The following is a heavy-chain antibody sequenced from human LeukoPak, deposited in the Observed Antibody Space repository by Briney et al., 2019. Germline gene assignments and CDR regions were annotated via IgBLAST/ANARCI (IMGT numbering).Heavy chain of an antibody. CDR3: ARGGSYRNYFDY. CDR1: DDSITMYY. Sequence: SETLSLTCSVSDDSITMYYWTWIRQPPGKGLEWIGYVDHTGSTNFNPSLNGRVSISRDTTKNLFSLRLRSVTAADTAVYYCARGGSYRNYFDYWGQGTLVTVSS. V-gene: IGHV4-59*01. J-gene: IGHJ4*02. D-gene: IGHD1-26*01. CDR2: VDHTGST.